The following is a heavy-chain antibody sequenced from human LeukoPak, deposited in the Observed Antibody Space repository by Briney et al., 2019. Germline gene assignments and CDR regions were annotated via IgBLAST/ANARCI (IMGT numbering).Heavy chain of an antibody. CDR2: IYSGGST. CDR3: ARGSYSFTYDY. D-gene: IGHD6-13*01. V-gene: IGHV3-53*01. J-gene: IGHJ4*02. Sequence: GGSLRLSCEASGFTVSSNYMSWVRQDPGKGLEWVSVIYSGGSTYYADSVKGRFTISRDNSKNTLYLQMNSLRAEDTAVYYCARGSYSFTYDYWGQGTLVTVSS. CDR1: GFTVSSNY.